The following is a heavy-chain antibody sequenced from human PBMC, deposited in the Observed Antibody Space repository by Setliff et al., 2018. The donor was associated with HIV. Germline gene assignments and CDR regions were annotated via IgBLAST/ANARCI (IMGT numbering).Heavy chain of an antibody. V-gene: IGHV4-61*02. J-gene: IGHJ6*03. CDR1: GGSISRGNHF. CDR3: ARPYSSSSYYYYHMDV. Sequence: SETLSLTCTVSGGSISRGNHFWTWIRQPAGKGLEWIGRIYTNGSTNYNPSLKSRATIAVDTSKNQFSLKMSSVTAADTAVYYCARPYSSSSYYYYHMDVWGKGTAVTVSS. D-gene: IGHD6-6*01. CDR2: IYTNGST.